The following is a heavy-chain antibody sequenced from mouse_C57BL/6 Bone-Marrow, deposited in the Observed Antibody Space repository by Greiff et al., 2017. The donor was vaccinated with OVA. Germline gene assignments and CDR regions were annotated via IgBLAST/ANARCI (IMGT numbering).Heavy chain of an antibody. D-gene: IGHD4-1*01. CDR2: IHPSDSDT. CDR1: GYTFTSYW. J-gene: IGHJ3*01. CDR3: ALLTGTASWFAY. Sequence: VQLQQPGAELVKPGASVKVSCTASGYTFTSYWMHWVKQRPGQGLEWIGRIHPSDSDTNYNQKFKGKATLTVDKSSSTAYMQLSSLTSEDSAVYYCALLTGTASWFAYWGQGTLVTVSA. V-gene: IGHV1-74*01.